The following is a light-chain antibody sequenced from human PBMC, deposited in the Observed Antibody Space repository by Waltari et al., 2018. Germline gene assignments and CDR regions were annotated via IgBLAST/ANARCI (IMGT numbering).Light chain of an antibody. J-gene: IGKJ1*01. CDR1: QSVLYNSNDKNY. V-gene: IGKV4-1*01. Sequence: DIVMTQSPEFLAVSLGERATINCKSSQSVLYNSNDKNYLAWYQQKPGQPPKLLIYWASTRQAGVPDRFSGSVSGTDFTLTINSLQAEDVAVYYGQQYYSRRTFGRGTRVEIK. CDR3: QQYYSRRT. CDR2: WAS.